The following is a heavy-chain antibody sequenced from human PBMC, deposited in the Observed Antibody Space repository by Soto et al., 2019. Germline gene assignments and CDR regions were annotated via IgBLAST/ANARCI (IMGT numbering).Heavy chain of an antibody. CDR2: ISGSGGST. V-gene: IGHV3-23*01. CDR1: GFTFSSYA. Sequence: HPGGSLRLSCAASGFTFSSYAMSWVRQAPGKGLEWVSAISGSGGSTYYADSVKGRFTISRDNSKNTLYLQMNSLRAEDTAVYYCAKDKLRWGQQQLVLSIWFDPWGQGTLVTVSS. CDR3: AKDKLRWGQQQLVLSIWFDP. J-gene: IGHJ5*02. D-gene: IGHD6-13*01.